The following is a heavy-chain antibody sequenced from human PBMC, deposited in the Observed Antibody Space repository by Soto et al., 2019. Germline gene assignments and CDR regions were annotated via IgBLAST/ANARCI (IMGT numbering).Heavy chain of an antibody. V-gene: IGHV1-69*02. D-gene: IGHD6-6*01. J-gene: IGHJ5*02. Sequence: QVQLVQSGAEVKKPGSSVKVSCKASGGTFSSYTISWVRQAPGQGLEWMGRIIPILGIANYAQKFQGRVTITADKSTSTAYMELSSLRSEDTAVYYCADMYSSSSHWFDPWGQGTLVTVSS. CDR1: GGTFSSYT. CDR2: IIPILGIA. CDR3: ADMYSSSSHWFDP.